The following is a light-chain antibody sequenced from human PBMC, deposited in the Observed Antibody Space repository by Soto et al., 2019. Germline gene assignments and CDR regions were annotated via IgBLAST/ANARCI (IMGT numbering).Light chain of an antibody. Sequence: DIILTQSPATLSLSPGERATLSCRASQSFDRSLGWWLEKPGQAPRLLVYHATNRGTGIPARFSGSGSGRDSTLTISRLESEDFAVYYCQQYGRSPWTFGQGTKVDIK. CDR2: HAT. CDR1: QSFDRS. J-gene: IGKJ1*01. V-gene: IGKV3-11*02. CDR3: QQYGRSPWT.